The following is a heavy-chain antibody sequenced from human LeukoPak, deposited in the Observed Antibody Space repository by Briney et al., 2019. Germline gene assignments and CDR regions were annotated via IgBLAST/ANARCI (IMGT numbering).Heavy chain of an antibody. CDR3: ARDFLNYYDSSGYTDY. CDR2: ISAYNGNT. CDR1: GYTFTSYV. Sequence: ASVKVSCKASGYTFTSYVISWVRQAPGQGLEWMGWISAYNGNTNYAQKLQGRVTMTTDTSTSTAYMELRSLRSDDTAVYYCARDFLNYYDSSGYTDYWGQGTLVTVSS. D-gene: IGHD3-22*01. V-gene: IGHV1-18*01. J-gene: IGHJ4*02.